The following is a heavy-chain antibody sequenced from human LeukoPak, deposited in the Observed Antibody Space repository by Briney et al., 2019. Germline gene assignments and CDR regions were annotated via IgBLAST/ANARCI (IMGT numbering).Heavy chain of an antibody. Sequence: PSETLSLTCSVSGGSISSYYWSWIRQPAGKGLEWIGRMYTSGSTNYNPSLKSRVTISVDTSKNQFSLKLSSVTAADTAVYYCARGGSGYDSFYYYGMDVWGQGTTVTVSS. D-gene: IGHD5-12*01. CDR1: GGSISSYY. J-gene: IGHJ6*02. CDR3: ARGGSGYDSFYYYGMDV. V-gene: IGHV4-4*07. CDR2: MYTSGST.